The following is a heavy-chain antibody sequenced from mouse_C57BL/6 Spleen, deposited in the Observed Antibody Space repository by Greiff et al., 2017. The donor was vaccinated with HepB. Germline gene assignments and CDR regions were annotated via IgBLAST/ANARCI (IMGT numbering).Heavy chain of an antibody. CDR3: ARFFYDGYTFWYFDV. CDR2: INPNYGTT. D-gene: IGHD2-3*01. Sequence: VHVKQSGPELVKPGASVKISCKASGYSFTDYNMNWVKQSNGKSLEWIGVINPNYGTTSYNQKFKGKATLTVDQSSSTAYMQLNSLTSEDSAVYYCARFFYDGYTFWYFDVWGTGTTVTVSS. CDR1: GYSFTDYN. V-gene: IGHV1-39*01. J-gene: IGHJ1*03.